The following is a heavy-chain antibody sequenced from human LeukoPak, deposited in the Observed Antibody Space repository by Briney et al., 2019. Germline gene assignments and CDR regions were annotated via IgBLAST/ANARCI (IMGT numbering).Heavy chain of an antibody. Sequence: PGGSLRLSCAASGFTFSSYSMNWVHQAPGKGLEWVSYISSSSTIYYADSVKGRFTISRDNAKNSLYLQMNSLRAEDTAVYYCARETYCSGGSCYPYYFDYWGQGTLVTVSS. J-gene: IGHJ4*02. CDR3: ARETYCSGGSCYPYYFDY. CDR1: GFTFSSYS. D-gene: IGHD2-15*01. CDR2: ISSSSTI. V-gene: IGHV3-48*01.